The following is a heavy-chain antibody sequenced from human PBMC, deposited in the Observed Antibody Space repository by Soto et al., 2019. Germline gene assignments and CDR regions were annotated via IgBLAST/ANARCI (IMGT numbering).Heavy chain of an antibody. V-gene: IGHV1-46*01. J-gene: IGHJ6*02. D-gene: IGHD3-10*01. CDR1: GYTFTTYN. CDR3: ARVWSKLWPPTYGMDV. Sequence: SVKVSCKASGYTFTTYNIHWVRQAPGQGLEWMGIINPSVGGTSYAQKFQGRVTMTRVTSTSTVYMELTSLRSEDTAVYYCARVWSKLWPPTYGMDVWGQGTTVTVSS. CDR2: INPSVGGT.